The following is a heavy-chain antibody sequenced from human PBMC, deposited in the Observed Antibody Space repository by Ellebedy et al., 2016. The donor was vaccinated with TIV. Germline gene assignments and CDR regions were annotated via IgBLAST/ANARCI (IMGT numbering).Heavy chain of an antibody. D-gene: IGHD3-3*01. CDR1: GFTFSSYA. Sequence: GGSLRLXXAASGFTFSSYAMSWVRQAPGKGLEWVSAISGSGGSTYYADSVKGRFTISRDNSKNTLYLQMNSLRAEDTAVYYCAKDSPFFDFWSGYQPGYYYMDVWGKGTTVTVSS. CDR2: ISGSGGST. CDR3: AKDSPFFDFWSGYQPGYYYMDV. J-gene: IGHJ6*03. V-gene: IGHV3-23*01.